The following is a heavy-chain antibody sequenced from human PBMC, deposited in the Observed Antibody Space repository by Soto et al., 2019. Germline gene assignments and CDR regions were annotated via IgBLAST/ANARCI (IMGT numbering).Heavy chain of an antibody. J-gene: IGHJ6*02. CDR1: GGSISSINNHFSNHY. V-gene: IGHV4-61*01. Sequence: QVQLQESGPGLVKPSETLSLTCTVSGGSISSINNHFSNHYCSWIRLSPGKGLEWIGFISNIGFTPYTPPRTRRVSISGDPSKNQFSLQWTSVTAADTAVYYCTSQGLEGLHGLVYVWGQGTTVTVS. CDR2: ISNIGFT. CDR3: TSQGLEGLHGLVYV. D-gene: IGHD3-16*01.